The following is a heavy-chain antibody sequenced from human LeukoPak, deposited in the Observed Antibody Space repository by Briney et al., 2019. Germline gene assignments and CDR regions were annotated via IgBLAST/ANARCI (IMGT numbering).Heavy chain of an antibody. CDR1: GYTFTGYY. CDR3: ARDRSQGRDFDY. Sequence: VASVKVSCKASGYTFTGYYMHWVRQAPGQGLEWMGWINPNSGDTNYAQKFQGMVTMTRDTSISTAYMDLSRLTSDDTAVYYCARDRSQGRDFDYWGQGTLVTVSS. J-gene: IGHJ4*02. V-gene: IGHV1-2*02. D-gene: IGHD3-10*01. CDR2: INPNSGDT.